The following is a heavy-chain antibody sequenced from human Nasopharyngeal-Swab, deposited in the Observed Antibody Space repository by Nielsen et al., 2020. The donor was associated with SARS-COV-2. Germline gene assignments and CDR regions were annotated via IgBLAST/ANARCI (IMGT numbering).Heavy chain of an antibody. CDR2: IYYSGST. CDR3: ARVGIGYGFDY. D-gene: IGHD5-12*01. V-gene: IGHV4-59*01. Sequence: SETLSPTCTVPCGPLSSYYWSWIRQPPGKGLEWIGYIYYSGSTNYHPSLKSRVSISADTSENQFSMRLTSVTAADTAVYYCARVGIGYGFDYWGQGTLVTVSS. J-gene: IGHJ4*02. CDR1: CGPLSSYY.